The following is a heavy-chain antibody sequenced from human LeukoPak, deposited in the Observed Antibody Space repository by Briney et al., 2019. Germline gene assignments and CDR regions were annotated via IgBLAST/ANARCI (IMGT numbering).Heavy chain of an antibody. CDR2: IYYSGST. D-gene: IGHD2-15*01. V-gene: IGHV4-39*01. CDR1: GGSISSSNYY. CDR3: ARKGDVVVVSGNWFDP. J-gene: IGHJ5*02. Sequence: SETLSLTCTVSGGSISSSNYYWGWIRRPPGKGLEWIGSIYYSGSTYYNPSLKSRVTISADTSKNQFSLKLSSVTAADTAVYYCARKGDVVVVSGNWFDPWGQGTLVTVSS.